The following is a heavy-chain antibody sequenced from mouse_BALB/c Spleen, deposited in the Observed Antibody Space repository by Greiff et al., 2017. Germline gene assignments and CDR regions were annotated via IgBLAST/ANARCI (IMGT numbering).Heavy chain of an antibody. Sequence: VQLKESGPSLVKPSQTLSLTCSVTGDSITSGYWNWVRKFPGNKLEYMGYISYSGSTYYNPSLKSRISITRYTSKNQYYLQLNSVTTEDTATYYCARLDYGGNYAMDYWGQGTSVTVSS. CDR3: ARLDYGGNYAMDY. CDR2: ISYSGST. D-gene: IGHD1-1*01. J-gene: IGHJ4*01. CDR1: GDSITSGY. V-gene: IGHV3-8*02.